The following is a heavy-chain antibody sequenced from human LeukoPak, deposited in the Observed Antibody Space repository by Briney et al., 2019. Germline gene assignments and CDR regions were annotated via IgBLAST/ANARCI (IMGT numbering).Heavy chain of an antibody. J-gene: IGHJ5*02. CDR1: GYTFSDYY. Sequence: GASVKVSCKASGYTFSDYYVHWVRQAPGQGLEWMGWINPNSGGTNYAQKLQGRVTMTRDTSITTAYMELCSLTSDDTAVFYCARIAPMIRGPSGFDPWGQGTLVTVSS. CDR3: ARIAPMIRGPSGFDP. CDR2: INPNSGGT. D-gene: IGHD3-10*01. V-gene: IGHV1-2*02.